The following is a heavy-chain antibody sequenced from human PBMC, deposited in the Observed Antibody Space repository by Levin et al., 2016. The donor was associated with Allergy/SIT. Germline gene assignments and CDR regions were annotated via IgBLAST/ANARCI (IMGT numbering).Heavy chain of an antibody. CDR2: MNPNSGNT. Sequence: ASVKVSCKASGYTFTSYDINWVRQATGQGLEWMGWMNPNSGNTGYAQKFQGRVTMTRNTSISTAYMELSSLRSEDTAVYYCARVCSSTSCLGPGAFDIWGQGTMVTVSS. J-gene: IGHJ3*02. V-gene: IGHV1-8*01. CDR1: GYTFTSYD. CDR3: ARVCSSTSCLGPGAFDI. D-gene: IGHD2-2*01.